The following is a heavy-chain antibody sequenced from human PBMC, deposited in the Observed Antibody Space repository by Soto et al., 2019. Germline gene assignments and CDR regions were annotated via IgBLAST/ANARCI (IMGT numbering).Heavy chain of an antibody. Sequence: PSETLSLTCTVSGDSMIKYYCICIRQPAVKGLEWIGRIYTSGSTNYNPSLKSRVNMSIDTSNNHFSLNLKSVTAADAAVYYCARTVGAAYYFDFWGQGALVTVSS. J-gene: IGHJ4*02. D-gene: IGHD1-26*01. V-gene: IGHV4-4*07. CDR2: IYTSGST. CDR1: GDSMIKYY. CDR3: ARTVGAAYYFDF.